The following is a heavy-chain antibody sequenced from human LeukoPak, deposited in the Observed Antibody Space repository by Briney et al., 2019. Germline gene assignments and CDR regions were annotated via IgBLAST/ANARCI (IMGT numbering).Heavy chain of an antibody. CDR1: GYTFTSYD. J-gene: IGHJ6*02. V-gene: IGHV1-8*01. CDR3: ARRASISRRSYYYGMDV. Sequence: ASVKVSCKASGYTFTSYDINWVRQATGQGLEWMGWMNPNSGNTGYAQKFQGIVTMTRNTSISTAYMEMSSLRSEDTAVYYCARRASISRRSYYYGMDVWGQGNTVTVSS. D-gene: IGHD1-26*01. CDR2: MNPNSGNT.